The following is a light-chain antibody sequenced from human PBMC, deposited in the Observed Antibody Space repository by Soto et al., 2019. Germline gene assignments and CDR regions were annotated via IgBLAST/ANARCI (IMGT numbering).Light chain of an antibody. Sequence: DIQMTQSPSSLSASVGDRVTITCRASQSLGRRLTWYQQKPGEAPKLLIYETSNLQNGVPSRFSGSGSETYFTLTINSLQPEDFATYYCQQSFGPPYTFGQGTKLE. J-gene: IGKJ2*01. CDR2: ETS. CDR1: QSLGRR. V-gene: IGKV1-39*01. CDR3: QQSFGPPYT.